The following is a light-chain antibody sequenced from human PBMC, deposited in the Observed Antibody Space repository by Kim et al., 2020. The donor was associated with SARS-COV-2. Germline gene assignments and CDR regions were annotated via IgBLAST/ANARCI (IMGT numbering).Light chain of an antibody. CDR3: QQLNSYPLI. Sequence: ASVGGRVTITCRASQGINNYLAWYQQKSGKAPKLLIYAASILESGVPSRFSGSGSGTDFTLTINSLQPEDFATYYCQQLNSYPLIFGGGTKVDIK. J-gene: IGKJ4*01. CDR2: AAS. V-gene: IGKV1-9*01. CDR1: QGINNY.